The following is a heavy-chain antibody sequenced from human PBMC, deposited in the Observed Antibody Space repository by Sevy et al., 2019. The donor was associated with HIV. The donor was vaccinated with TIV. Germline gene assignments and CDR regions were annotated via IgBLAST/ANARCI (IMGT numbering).Heavy chain of an antibody. J-gene: IGHJ3*02. V-gene: IGHV3-74*01. CDR3: ARATYCSSTSCYYAFDI. D-gene: IGHD2-2*01. CDR1: GFTFSSYW. CDR2: INSDGSST. Sequence: GGSLRLSCAASGFTFSSYWMHWVRQAPGKGLVWVSRINSDGSSTRYADSVKGRFTISRDNAKNTQYLQMNSLRAEDTAVYYCARATYCSSTSCYYAFDIWGQGTMVTVSS.